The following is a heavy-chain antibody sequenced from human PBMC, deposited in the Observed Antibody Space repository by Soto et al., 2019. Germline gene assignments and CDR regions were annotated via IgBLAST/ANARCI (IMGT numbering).Heavy chain of an antibody. CDR3: ARFYCSSTSCYAKWFDT. D-gene: IGHD2-2*01. V-gene: IGHV4-31*03. CDR1: GGSISSGCYY. Sequence: PXETLSITCTVSGGSISSGCYYWSWIRQHPGKGLEWIVYIYYSGITYYNPSLKSRVTISVDTSKNQFSLKLSSVTAADPAVYYCARFYCSSTSCYAKWFDTWGQGTLVTVSS. CDR2: IYYSGIT. J-gene: IGHJ5*02.